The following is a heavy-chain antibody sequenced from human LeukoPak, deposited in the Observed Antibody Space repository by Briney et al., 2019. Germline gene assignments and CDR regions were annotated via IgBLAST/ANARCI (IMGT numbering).Heavy chain of an antibody. D-gene: IGHD6-19*01. J-gene: IGHJ5*02. CDR1: GFTFSSYE. CDR3: ARAVSSSGWYTNAKTNWFDP. Sequence: PGGSLRLSCAASGFTFSSYEMNWVRQAPGKGLEWVSYISSSSSTIYYADSVKGRFTISRDNAKNSLYLQMNSLRAEDTAVYYCARAVSSSGWYTNAKTNWFDPWGQGTLVTVSS. V-gene: IGHV3-48*03. CDR2: ISSSSSTI.